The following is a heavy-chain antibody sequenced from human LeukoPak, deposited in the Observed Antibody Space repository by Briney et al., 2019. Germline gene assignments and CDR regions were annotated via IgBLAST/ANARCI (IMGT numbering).Heavy chain of an antibody. V-gene: IGHV4-34*01. J-gene: IGHJ1*01. Sequence: PSETLSLTCAVYGGSFSGYYWSWIRQPPGKGLEWIGEINHSGSTNYNPSLKSRVTISVDTSKNQFSLKLSSVTAADTAVYYCARGPPALRWGIKSEYFRHWGQGTLVTVSS. CDR3: ARGPPALRWGIKSEYFRH. D-gene: IGHD4-23*01. CDR2: INHSGST. CDR1: GGSFSGYY.